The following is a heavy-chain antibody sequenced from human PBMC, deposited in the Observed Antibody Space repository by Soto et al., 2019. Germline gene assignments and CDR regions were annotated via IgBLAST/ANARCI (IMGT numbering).Heavy chain of an antibody. V-gene: IGHV3-30*18. Sequence: AGGSLRLSCAASGFTFSSYGMHWVRQAPGKGLEWVAVISYDGSNKYYADSVKGRFTISRDNSKNTLYLQMNSLRAEDTAVYYCAKDRRWLQSYYYYGMDVWGQGTTVTVSS. CDR1: GFTFSSYG. D-gene: IGHD5-12*01. CDR3: AKDRRWLQSYYYYGMDV. CDR2: ISYDGSNK. J-gene: IGHJ6*02.